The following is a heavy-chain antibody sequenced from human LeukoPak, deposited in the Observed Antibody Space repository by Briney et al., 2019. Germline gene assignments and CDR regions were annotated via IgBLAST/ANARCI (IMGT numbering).Heavy chain of an antibody. Sequence: PSGTLSLTCAVSGVSISSNLWWTWVRQPPGKGLEWIAEIHHSGSINYNPSLKSRVTISVDKAKNQFSLNLNTVTAADTAVYYCARGGDRSFDYWGQGTLVTVSS. CDR3: ARGGDRSFDY. CDR1: GVSISSNLW. CDR2: IHHSGSI. V-gene: IGHV4-4*02. D-gene: IGHD3-10*01. J-gene: IGHJ4*02.